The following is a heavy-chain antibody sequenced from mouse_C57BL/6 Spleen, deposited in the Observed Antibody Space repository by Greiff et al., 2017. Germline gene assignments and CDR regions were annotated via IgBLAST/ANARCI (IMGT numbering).Heavy chain of an antibody. V-gene: IGHV2-2*01. Sequence: QVQLKESGPGLVQPSQSLSITCTVSGFSLTSYGVHWVRQSPGKGLEWLGVIWSGGSTDYNAAFISRLSISKDNSKSQVFFKMNSLQADDTAIYYCATPPYGSSLYAMDYWGQGTSVTVSS. CDR2: IWSGGST. CDR3: ATPPYGSSLYAMDY. CDR1: GFSLTSYG. D-gene: IGHD1-1*01. J-gene: IGHJ4*01.